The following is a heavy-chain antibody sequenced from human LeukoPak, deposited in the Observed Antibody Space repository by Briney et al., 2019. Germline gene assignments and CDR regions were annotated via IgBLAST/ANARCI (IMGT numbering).Heavy chain of an antibody. CDR3: AQGANVFDF. J-gene: IGHJ3*01. Sequence: SETLSLTCTVSGGSTNEYWSWLRQTPGKGLEWIGYIYYTGNTKYNPSLKSRVSLSVDTSRDQFSLKLSSVTAADTAVYYCAQGANVFDFWGQGTMVTVSS. CDR2: IYYTGNT. CDR1: GGSTNEY. D-gene: IGHD3-16*01. V-gene: IGHV4-59*01.